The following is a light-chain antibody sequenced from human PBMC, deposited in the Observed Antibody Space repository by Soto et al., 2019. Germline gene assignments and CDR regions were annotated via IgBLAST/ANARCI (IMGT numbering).Light chain of an antibody. V-gene: IGLV2-14*01. CDR3: SSYASSSTVV. Sequence: QAVVTQPASVSGSPGQSITISCTGTSSDVGGYNYVSWYQQHPGKAPKLMIYEVRNRPSGVSNRFSGSKSGNTASLTISGLQAEDEADYYCSSYASSSTVVFGGGTKLTVL. CDR2: EVR. CDR1: SSDVGGYNY. J-gene: IGLJ2*01.